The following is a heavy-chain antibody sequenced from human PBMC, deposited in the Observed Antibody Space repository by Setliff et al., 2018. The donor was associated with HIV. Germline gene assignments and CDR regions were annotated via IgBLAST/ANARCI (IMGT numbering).Heavy chain of an antibody. CDR3: AKDIPVEGDSGYDPLFGY. CDR1: GFTFSSYG. D-gene: IGHD5-12*01. V-gene: IGHV3-33*06. CDR2: IWYDGSNK. J-gene: IGHJ4*02. Sequence: GGSLRLSCAASGFTFSSYGMHWVRQAPGKGLEWVAVIWYDGSNKYYADSVKGRFTISRDNSKNTLYLQMNSLRAEDTAVYYCAKDIPVEGDSGYDPLFGYWGQGTLVTVSS.